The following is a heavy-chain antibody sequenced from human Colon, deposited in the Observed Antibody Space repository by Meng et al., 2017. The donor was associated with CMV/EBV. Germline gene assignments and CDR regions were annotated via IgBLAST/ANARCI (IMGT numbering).Heavy chain of an antibody. D-gene: IGHD6-25*01. CDR2: IRSKVNNYTT. CDR3: STDGS. CDR1: VFTFSGSA. J-gene: IGHJ5*02. V-gene: IGHV3-73*01. Sequence: EVQLVESGGGLDPPGRPLKLSCAASVFTFSGSALHWVRQVSGKGLEWVGRIRSKVNNYTTAYGESVKSRFSITRDDLKNTVYLHMNNLNSDDTAVYFCSTDGSWGQGTLVTVSS.